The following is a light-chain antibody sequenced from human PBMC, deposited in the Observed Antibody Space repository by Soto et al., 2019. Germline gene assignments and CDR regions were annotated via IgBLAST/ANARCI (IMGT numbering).Light chain of an antibody. J-gene: IGLJ1*01. CDR1: SSDIGNYNY. CDR2: EVS. V-gene: IGLV2-14*01. CDR3: SSYTSSSTLNYV. Sequence: ALTQPASVSGSPGQSITISCTGTSSDIGNYNYVSWYQQHPGKAPKLMIYEVSNRPSGVSNRFSGSKSGNTASLTISGLQAEDEADYYCSSYTSSSTLNYVFGTGTKVTVL.